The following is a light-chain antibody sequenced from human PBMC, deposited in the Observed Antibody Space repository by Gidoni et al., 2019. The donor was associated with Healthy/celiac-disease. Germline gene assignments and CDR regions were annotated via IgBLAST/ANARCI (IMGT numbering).Light chain of an antibody. J-gene: IGKJ3*01. Sequence: EIGLTQSPGTLSLSPGERATLSCRASQSVSSSYLAWYQQKPGQAPSLLIYGASSRATGIPDRFSGSGSGTDFTLTISRLEPEDFAVYYCQQYGSSPLTFGPGTKVDIK. CDR2: GAS. V-gene: IGKV3-20*01. CDR3: QQYGSSPLT. CDR1: QSVSSSY.